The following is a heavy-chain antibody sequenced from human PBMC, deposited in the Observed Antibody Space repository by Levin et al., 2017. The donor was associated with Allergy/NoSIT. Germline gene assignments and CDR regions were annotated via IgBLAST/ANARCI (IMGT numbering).Heavy chain of an antibody. CDR2: IYYSGST. CDR1: GGSISSYY. Sequence: SQTLSLTCTVSGGSISSYYWSWIRQPPGKGLEWIGYIYYSGSTNYNPSLKSRVTISVDTSKNQFSLKLSSVTAADTAVYYCARAGDSSGWFHPYYFDYWGQGTLVTVSS. D-gene: IGHD6-19*01. J-gene: IGHJ4*02. CDR3: ARAGDSSGWFHPYYFDY. V-gene: IGHV4-59*01.